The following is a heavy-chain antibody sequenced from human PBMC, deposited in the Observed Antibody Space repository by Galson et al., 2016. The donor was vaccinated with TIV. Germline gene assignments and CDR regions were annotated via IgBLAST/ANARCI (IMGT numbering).Heavy chain of an antibody. CDR2: IDCSDSYT. CDR3: AISGSGVRAFDF. D-gene: IGHD6-25*01. J-gene: IGHJ4*02. CDR1: GYSFTNYW. Sequence: QSGAEVKKAGESLRISCKGSGYSFTNYWINWVRQMPGKGLEWMGRIDCSDSYTDYSPSFQGHVTISADKSITTAFLQWNTLRASDTAMYYCAISGSGVRAFDFLGQGTLVTVSS. V-gene: IGHV5-10-1*01.